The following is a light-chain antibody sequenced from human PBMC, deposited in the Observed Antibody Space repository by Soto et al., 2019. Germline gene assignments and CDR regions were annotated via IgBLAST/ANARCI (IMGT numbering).Light chain of an antibody. J-gene: IGKJ4*01. Sequence: EVVLTQSPATLSLSPGERATLSCRASQNVGSFLAWYQQKPGQAPRLLIYDTSNRATGIPARFRGSGSGTDFTLTISSLGPEEFAVYFCPQRGNGLTFGGGTKVEIK. CDR1: QNVGSF. CDR2: DTS. CDR3: PQRGNGLT. V-gene: IGKV3-11*01.